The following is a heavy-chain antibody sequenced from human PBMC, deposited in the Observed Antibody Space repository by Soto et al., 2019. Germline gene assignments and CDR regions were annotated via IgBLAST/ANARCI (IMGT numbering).Heavy chain of an antibody. CDR2: IIPIFGTA. CDR1: GGTFSSYA. CDR3: ARGPPYYYDSSGYPSPHWFAP. V-gene: IGHV1-69*13. J-gene: IGHJ5*02. D-gene: IGHD3-22*01. Sequence: GASVKVSCKASGGTFSSYAISWVRQAPGQGLEWMGGIIPIFGTANYAQKFQGRVTITADESTSTAYMELSSLRSEDTAVYYCARGPPYYYDSSGYPSPHWFAPWGQGTLVTVSS.